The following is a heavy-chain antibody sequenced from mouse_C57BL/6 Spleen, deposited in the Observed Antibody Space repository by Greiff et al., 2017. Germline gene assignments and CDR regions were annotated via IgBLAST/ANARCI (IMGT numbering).Heavy chain of an antibody. D-gene: IGHD1-1*01. CDR3: ARHYGSSSDYAMDY. V-gene: IGHV1-69*01. CDR1: GYTFTSYW. Sequence: QVQLQQPGAELVMPGASVKLSCKASGYTFTSYWMHWVKQRPGQGLEWIGEIDPSDSYTNYNQKFKGKSTLTVDKSSSTAYMQLSSLTSEDSAVYYCARHYGSSSDYAMDYWGQGTSVTVSS. CDR2: IDPSDSYT. J-gene: IGHJ4*01.